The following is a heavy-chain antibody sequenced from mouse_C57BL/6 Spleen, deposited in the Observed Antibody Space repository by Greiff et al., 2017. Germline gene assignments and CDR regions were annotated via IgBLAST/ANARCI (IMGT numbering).Heavy chain of an antibody. J-gene: IGHJ3*01. CDR2: IYPGSGNT. CDR3: ARDKFAY. V-gene: IGHV1-66*01. CDR1: GYSFTSYY. Sequence: QVQLKQSGPELVKPGASVKISCKASGYSFTSYYIHWVKQRPGQGLEWIGWIYPGSGNTKYNEKFKGKATLTADTSSSTAYMQLSSLTSEDSAVYYCARDKFAYWGQGTLVTVSA.